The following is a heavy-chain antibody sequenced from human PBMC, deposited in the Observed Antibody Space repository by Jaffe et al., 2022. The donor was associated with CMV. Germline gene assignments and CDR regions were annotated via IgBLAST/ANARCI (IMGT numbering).Heavy chain of an antibody. J-gene: IGHJ3*02. D-gene: IGHD2-15*01. V-gene: IGHV3-23*01. CDR2: ISGSGGST. CDR3: AKDRVRYCSGGSCYSDAFDI. Sequence: EVQLLESGGGLVQPGGSLRLSCAASGFTFSSYAMSWVRQAPGKGLEWVSAISGSGGSTYYADSVKGRFTISRDNSKNTLYLQMNSLRAEDTAVYYCAKDRVRYCSGGSCYSDAFDIWGQGTMVTVSS. CDR1: GFTFSSYA.